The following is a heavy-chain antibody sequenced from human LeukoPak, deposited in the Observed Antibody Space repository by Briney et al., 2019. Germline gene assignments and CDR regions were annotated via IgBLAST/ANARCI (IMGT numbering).Heavy chain of an antibody. J-gene: IGHJ4*02. CDR1: GFSLTTSGVG. CDR3: AHYGDYRFLYYFDY. V-gene: IGHV2-5*01. D-gene: IGHD4-11*01. CDR2: IYWNADN. Sequence: GPTLVNPTQTLTLTCTFSGFSLTTSGVGVGWIRQPPGRALEWLALIYWNADNRYTPSLKSRLTITKDTSKNQVLLTMANMGPVDTATYYCAHYGDYRFLYYFDYWGQGTLVTVSS.